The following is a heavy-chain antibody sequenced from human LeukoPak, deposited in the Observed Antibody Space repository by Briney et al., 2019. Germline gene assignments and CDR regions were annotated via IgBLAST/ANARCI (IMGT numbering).Heavy chain of an antibody. J-gene: IGHJ5*02. Sequence: PSETLSLTCSVSGGSISGSRYYWGWVRQPPAKGLEWVATVNDGGSAFYNPSLRSRTTISVDTSKNQFSLRLTSVTAADTAVYYCAREPDAWGQGTLVTVSS. CDR1: GGSISGSRYY. CDR2: VNDGGSA. CDR3: AREPDA. V-gene: IGHV4-39*07.